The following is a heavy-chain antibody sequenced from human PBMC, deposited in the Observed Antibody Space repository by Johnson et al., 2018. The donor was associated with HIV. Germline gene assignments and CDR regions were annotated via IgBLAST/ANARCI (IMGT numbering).Heavy chain of an antibody. Sequence: VQLVESGGGLVQPGRSLRLSCAASGFTFDDYAMHWVRQAPGKGLEWVSGISWNRGSIGYADSVKGRFTISRDNAKNSLYLQMNSLRAEDTALYYCAKDTYTAMAGYAVDIWGQGTMVTVSS. J-gene: IGHJ3*02. CDR1: GFTFDDYA. D-gene: IGHD5-18*01. V-gene: IGHV3-9*01. CDR3: AKDTYTAMAGYAVDI. CDR2: ISWNRGSI.